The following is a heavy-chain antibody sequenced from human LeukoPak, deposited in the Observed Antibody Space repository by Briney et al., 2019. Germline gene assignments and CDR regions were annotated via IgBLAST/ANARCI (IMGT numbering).Heavy chain of an antibody. V-gene: IGHV4-59*01. CDR2: IHYNGNT. D-gene: IGHD2-2*01. J-gene: IGHJ4*02. CDR3: ARTSQADPL. Sequence: PSETLSLTCTVSGGSISSYYWSWIRKPPGKGLEWIAYIHYNGNTNYNPSLKSRVTISLDTSQNQFSLTLSSVTAADTAVYYCARTSQADPLWGQGTLVTVSS. CDR1: GGSISSYY.